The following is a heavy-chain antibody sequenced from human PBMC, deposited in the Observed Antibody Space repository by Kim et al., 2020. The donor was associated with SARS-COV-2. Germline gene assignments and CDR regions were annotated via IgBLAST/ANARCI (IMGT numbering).Heavy chain of an antibody. Sequence: SETLSLTCAVYGGSFSGYYWSWIRQPPGKGLEWIGEINHSGSTNYNPSLKSRVTISVDTSKNQFSLKLSSVTAADTAVYYCARGFKAKDPTYDHEEIEGYYFDYWGQGTLVTVSS. V-gene: IGHV4-34*01. D-gene: IGHD3-22*01. J-gene: IGHJ4*02. CDR1: GGSFSGYY. CDR3: ARGFKAKDPTYDHEEIEGYYFDY. CDR2: INHSGST.